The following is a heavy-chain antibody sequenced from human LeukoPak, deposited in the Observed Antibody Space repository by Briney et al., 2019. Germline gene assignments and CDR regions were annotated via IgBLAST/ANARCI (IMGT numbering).Heavy chain of an antibody. CDR1: GFTFSNAW. J-gene: IGHJ6*03. D-gene: IGHD3-10*01. CDR3: ARLFSGRSRDYYGSGSFYYYYYYMDV. V-gene: IGHV4-34*01. CDR2: INHSGST. Sequence: GSLRLSCAASGFTFSNAWMSWVRQPPGKGLEWIGEINHSGSTNYNPSLKSRVTISVDTSKNQFSLKLSSVTAADTAVYYCARLFSGRSRDYYGSGSFYYYYYYMDVWGKGTTVTISS.